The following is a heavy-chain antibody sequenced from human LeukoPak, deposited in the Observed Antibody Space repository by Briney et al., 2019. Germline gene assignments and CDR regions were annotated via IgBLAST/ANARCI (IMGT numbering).Heavy chain of an antibody. J-gene: IGHJ4*02. D-gene: IGHD3-22*01. Sequence: GGSLRLSCAASGFTFSSYWMSWVRQAPGKGLEWVANIKQDGSEKYYVDSVKGRFTISRDNAKNSLYLQMNSLRAEDTAVYYCARSMIVVVTPYYFDYWGQGTLVTVSS. V-gene: IGHV3-7*01. CDR1: GFTFSSYW. CDR2: IKQDGSEK. CDR3: ARSMIVVVTPYYFDY.